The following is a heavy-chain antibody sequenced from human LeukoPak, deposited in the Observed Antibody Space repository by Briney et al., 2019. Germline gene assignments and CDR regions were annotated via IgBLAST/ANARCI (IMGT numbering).Heavy chain of an antibody. Sequence: GGSLRLSCAASGFIFSSYSMSWVRQAPGKGLEWVANIKQDGSAKPYVDSVKGRFTISRDNAKNSLFLQMNSLRVEDTAVYYCARDNGWSADFWGQGTLVTVSS. J-gene: IGHJ4*02. CDR2: IKQDGSAK. CDR1: GFIFSSYS. CDR3: ARDNGWSADF. D-gene: IGHD2-15*01. V-gene: IGHV3-7*03.